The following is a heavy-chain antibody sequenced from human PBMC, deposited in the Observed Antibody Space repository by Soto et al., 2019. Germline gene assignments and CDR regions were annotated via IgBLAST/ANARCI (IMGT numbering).Heavy chain of an antibody. CDR1: GYTFTSYG. V-gene: IGHV1-18*01. CDR3: ARSIVGATGHYYMDV. J-gene: IGHJ6*03. Sequence: ASVKVSCKASGYTFTSYGISWVRQAPGQGLEWMGWISAYNGNTNYAQKLQGRVTMTTDTSTSTAYMELRSLRSDDTAVYYCARSIVGATGHYYMDVWGKGTTVTVSS. CDR2: ISAYNGNT. D-gene: IGHD1-26*01.